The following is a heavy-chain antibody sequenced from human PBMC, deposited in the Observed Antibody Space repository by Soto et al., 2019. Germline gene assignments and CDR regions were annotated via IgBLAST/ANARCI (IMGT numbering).Heavy chain of an antibody. CDR3: AKASPRYCSSTSCPTIYFDY. J-gene: IGHJ4*02. Sequence: GGSLRLSCAASGFTFDDYAMHWVRQAPGKGLEWVSGISWNSGSIGYADSVKGRFTISRDNAKNSLYLQMNSLRAEDTALYYCAKASPRYCSSTSCPTIYFDYWGQGTLVTVSS. V-gene: IGHV3-9*01. CDR2: ISWNSGSI. D-gene: IGHD2-2*01. CDR1: GFTFDDYA.